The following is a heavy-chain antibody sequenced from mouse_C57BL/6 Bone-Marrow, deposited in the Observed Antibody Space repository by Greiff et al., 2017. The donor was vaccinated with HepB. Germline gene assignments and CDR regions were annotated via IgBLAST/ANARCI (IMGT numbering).Heavy chain of an antibody. Sequence: QLQESGPELVKPGASVKISCKASGYSFTDYNMNWVKQSNGKSLEWIGVINPNYGTTSYNQKFKGKATLTVDQSSSTAYMQLNSLTSEDSAVYYCARGGAYYGYEGMDYWGQGTTLTVSS. CDR3: ARGGAYYGYEGMDY. CDR2: INPNYGTT. J-gene: IGHJ2*01. V-gene: IGHV1-39*01. CDR1: GYSFTDYN. D-gene: IGHD2-9*01.